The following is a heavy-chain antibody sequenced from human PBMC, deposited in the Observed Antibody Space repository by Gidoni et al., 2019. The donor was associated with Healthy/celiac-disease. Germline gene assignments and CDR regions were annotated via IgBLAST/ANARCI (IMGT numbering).Heavy chain of an antibody. CDR2: IKQDGSEK. CDR3: ARDWSRDYPHLWWY. V-gene: IGHV3-7*01. D-gene: IGHD4-17*01. CDR1: GFTFSSYW. Sequence: HSGGSLRLSCAASGFTFSSYWMSWVRQAPGKGLEWVANIKQDGSEKYYVDSVKGRFTIPRDNAKNSLYLQMNSLRAEDTAVYYCARDWSRDYPHLWWYWGQGTLVTVSS. J-gene: IGHJ4*02.